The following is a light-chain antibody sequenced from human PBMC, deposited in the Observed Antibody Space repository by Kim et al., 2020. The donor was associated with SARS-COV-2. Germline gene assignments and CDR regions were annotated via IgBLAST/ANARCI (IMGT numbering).Light chain of an antibody. CDR1: QTISNY. CDR2: SAS. Sequence: YASVGDRVTITCRASQTISNYLNWYQQKPGKAPKLLIYSASSLQGGVPSRFSGSGSATDFTLTISSLQPEDFATYYCQQSYTTPIFGPGTKVDIK. J-gene: IGKJ3*01. V-gene: IGKV1-39*01. CDR3: QQSYTTPI.